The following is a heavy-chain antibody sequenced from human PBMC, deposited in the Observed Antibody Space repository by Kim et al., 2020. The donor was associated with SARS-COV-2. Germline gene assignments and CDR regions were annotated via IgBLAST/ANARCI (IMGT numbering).Heavy chain of an antibody. CDR2: ISSSGSTV. D-gene: IGHD1-20*01. CDR3: ARERLTGTTGGAFDI. Sequence: GGSLRLSCAASGFTFSSYEMNWVRQAPGKGLEWVSYISSSGSTVYYADSVKGRFTISRDNAKNSLYLQMNSLRAEDTAVYYCARERLTGTTGGAFDIWGQGTMVTVSS. CDR1: GFTFSSYE. V-gene: IGHV3-48*03. J-gene: IGHJ3*02.